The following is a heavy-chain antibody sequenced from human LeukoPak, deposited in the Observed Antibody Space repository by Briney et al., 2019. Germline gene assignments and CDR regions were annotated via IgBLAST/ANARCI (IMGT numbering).Heavy chain of an antibody. D-gene: IGHD3-10*01. Sequence: ASVKVSCKASGYTFTAYYIHWVRQAPGQGLAWMGWINPNSGGTNYAQRFQGRVTMTRDTSISTAYMELNRLTSDDTAVYYCASGATMVRGVVITEGIDYFDYWGQGTLVTVSS. CDR3: ASGATMVRGVVITEGIDYFDY. J-gene: IGHJ4*02. CDR2: INPNSGGT. CDR1: GYTFTAYY. V-gene: IGHV1-2*02.